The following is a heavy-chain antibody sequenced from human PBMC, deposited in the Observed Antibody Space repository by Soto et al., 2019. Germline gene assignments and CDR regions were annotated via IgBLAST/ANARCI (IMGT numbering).Heavy chain of an antibody. D-gene: IGHD3-3*01. CDR2: IYSGGST. V-gene: IGHV3-66*01. CDR3: ARDKRDLRFLEWSYYYDY. Sequence: PGGSLRLSCAASGFTVSSNYMSWVRQAPGKGLEWVSVIYSGGSTYYADSVKGRFTISRDNSKNTLYLQMNSLRAEDTAVYYCARDKRDLRFLEWSYYYDYWGQGSLVTVPQ. CDR1: GFTVSSNY. J-gene: IGHJ4*02.